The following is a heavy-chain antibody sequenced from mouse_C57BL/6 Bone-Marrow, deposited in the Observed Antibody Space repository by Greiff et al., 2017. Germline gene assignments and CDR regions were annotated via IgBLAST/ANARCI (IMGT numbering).Heavy chain of an antibody. CDR1: GFSLTSYG. J-gene: IGHJ4*01. V-gene: IGHV2-2*01. D-gene: IGHD1-1*01. CDR3: ASQAYYYGSRGCAMDY. Sequence: VQLQQSGPGLVQPSQSLSITCTVSGFSLTSYGVHWVRQSPGKGLEWLGVIWSGGSTDYNAAFISRLSISKDNSKSQVFFKMNSLQADDTAIYYCASQAYYYGSRGCAMDYWGQGTSVTVSS. CDR2: IWSGGST.